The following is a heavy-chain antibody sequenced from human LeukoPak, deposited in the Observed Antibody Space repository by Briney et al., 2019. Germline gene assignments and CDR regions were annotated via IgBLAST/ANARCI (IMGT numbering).Heavy chain of an antibody. CDR1: GDSLSGYY. CDR2: INHSGST. D-gene: IGHD1-26*01. Sequence: SETLSLTCAVYGDSLSGYYWSWIRQPPAKGLEWIGQINHSGSTNYNPSLKSRDTISVDKPKNLFSLKLSSVSAPDPAVFYYARGGAVRYFDYWGQGTLVTVSS. CDR3: ARGGAVRYFDY. J-gene: IGHJ4*02. V-gene: IGHV4-34*01.